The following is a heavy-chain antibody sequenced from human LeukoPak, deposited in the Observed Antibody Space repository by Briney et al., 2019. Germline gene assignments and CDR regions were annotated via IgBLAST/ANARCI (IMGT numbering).Heavy chain of an antibody. CDR1: GYTFTSYG. CDR3: ARTAMYYGSVERFDP. CDR2: ISAYNGNT. Sequence: ASVKVSCKASGYTFTSYGISWVRQAPGQGLEWMGWISAYNGNTNYAQKLQGRVTMTTDISTSTAYMELRSLRSDDTAVYYCARTAMYYGSVERFDPWGQGTLVTVSS. V-gene: IGHV1-18*01. D-gene: IGHD3-10*01. J-gene: IGHJ5*02.